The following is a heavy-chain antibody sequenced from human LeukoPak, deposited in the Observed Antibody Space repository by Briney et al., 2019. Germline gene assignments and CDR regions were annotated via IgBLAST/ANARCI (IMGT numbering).Heavy chain of an antibody. Sequence: SETLSLTCTVSGGSISSGGYYWSWIRQHPGKGLEWIGYIYYSGSTYYNPSLKSRVTISVDTSKNQFSLKLSSVTAADTAVYYCAREASSGWYSFDYWGQGTLVTVSS. V-gene: IGHV4-31*03. CDR3: AREASSGWYSFDY. J-gene: IGHJ4*02. CDR1: GGSISSGGYY. CDR2: IYYSGST. D-gene: IGHD6-19*01.